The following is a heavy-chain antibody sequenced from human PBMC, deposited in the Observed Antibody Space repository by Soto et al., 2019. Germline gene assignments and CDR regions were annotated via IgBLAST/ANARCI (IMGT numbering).Heavy chain of an antibody. CDR1: GFTFSSYA. J-gene: IGHJ4*02. V-gene: IGHV3-30-3*01. CDR3: ARESRAKDGYKPNHFDY. CDR2: ISYDGSNK. Sequence: PGGSLRLSCAASGFTFSSYAMHWVRQAPGKGLEWVAVISYDGSNKYYADSVKGRFTISRDNSKNTLYLQMNSLRAEDTAVYYCARESRAKDGYKPNHFDYWGQGTQVTVSS. D-gene: IGHD5-12*01.